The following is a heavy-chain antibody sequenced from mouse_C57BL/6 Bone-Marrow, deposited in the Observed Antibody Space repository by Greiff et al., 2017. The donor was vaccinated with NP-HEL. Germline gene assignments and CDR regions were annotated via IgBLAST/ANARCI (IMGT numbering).Heavy chain of an antibody. D-gene: IGHD1-1*01. Sequence: QLQQSGAELVKPGASVKMSCKASGYTFTSYWITWVKQRPGQGLEWIGDIYPGSGSTNYNEKFKSKATLTVDTSSSTAYMQLSSLTSEDSAVYYCARDTTVVAPFAYWGQGTLVTVSA. CDR3: ARDTTVVAPFAY. CDR2: IYPGSGST. CDR1: GYTFTSYW. V-gene: IGHV1-55*01. J-gene: IGHJ3*01.